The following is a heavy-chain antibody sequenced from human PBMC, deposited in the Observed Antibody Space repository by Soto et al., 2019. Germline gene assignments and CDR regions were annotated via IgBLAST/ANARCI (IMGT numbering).Heavy chain of an antibody. CDR2: LSGSGDST. D-gene: IGHD1-26*01. J-gene: IGHJ4*02. Sequence: EVQLLESGGGLVQPGGSQRLPCAASEFTFSSYAMTWVRQAPGKGLEWVSALSGSGDSTYYADSVKGRFTISRDNSKNTLYLQMNSLRAEDTAVYYCAKLQSAIVGVAMVWGQGTLVTVSS. V-gene: IGHV3-23*01. CDR3: AKLQSAIVGVAMV. CDR1: EFTFSSYA.